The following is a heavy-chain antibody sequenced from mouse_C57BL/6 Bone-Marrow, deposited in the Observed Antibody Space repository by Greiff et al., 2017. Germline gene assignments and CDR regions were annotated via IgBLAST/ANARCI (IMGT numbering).Heavy chain of an antibody. CDR2: IDPENGDT. CDR1: GFNIKDDY. J-gene: IGHJ3*01. Sequence: VQLKQSGAELVRPGASVQLSCTASGFNIKDDYMHWVKQRPEQGLEWIGWIDPENGDTEYASKFQGKATITADTSSNTAYLQLSSLTSEDTAVXYCFRTFADWGQGTLVTVSA. V-gene: IGHV14-4*01. CDR3: FRTFAD.